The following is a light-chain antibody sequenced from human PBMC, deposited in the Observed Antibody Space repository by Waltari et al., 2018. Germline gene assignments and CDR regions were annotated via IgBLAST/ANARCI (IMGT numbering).Light chain of an antibody. CDR1: QSVGSNY. CDR3: QQYATSPLT. Sequence: DIVLTQSPGTLSLYPGERAHLSCRASQSVGSNYLAWYQQKPGQATSLLIYSASSRATGIPDRFSGSGSGTDFTLAISRLEPEDFAVYYCQQYATSPLTFGGGTKVEIK. V-gene: IGKV3-20*01. CDR2: SAS. J-gene: IGKJ4*01.